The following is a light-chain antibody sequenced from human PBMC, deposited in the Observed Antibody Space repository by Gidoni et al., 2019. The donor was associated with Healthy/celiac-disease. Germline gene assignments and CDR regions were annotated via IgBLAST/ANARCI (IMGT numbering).Light chain of an antibody. Sequence: DIQMTQSPSSLSASVGDRVTITCRANQSISSYLNWYQQKPGKAPKLLIYAASSLQSGVPYRFSGSGSGTDFTLTISSLQPEDFATYYCQQSYSTPDSFGQGTKLEIK. CDR2: AAS. V-gene: IGKV1-39*01. CDR1: QSISSY. J-gene: IGKJ2*03. CDR3: QQSYSTPDS.